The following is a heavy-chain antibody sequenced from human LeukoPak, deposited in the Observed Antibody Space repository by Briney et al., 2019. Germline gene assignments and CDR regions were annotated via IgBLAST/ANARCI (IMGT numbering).Heavy chain of an antibody. J-gene: IGHJ4*02. V-gene: IGHV1-2*02. CDR2: INPNSGGT. Sequence: ASVKVSCKASGYNFISYGITWVRQAPGQGLEWMGWINPNSGGTNYAQKFQGRVTMTRDTSISTAYMELSRLRSDDTAVYYCARDLARARDYWGQGTLVTVSS. CDR3: ARDLARARDY. CDR1: GYNFISYG.